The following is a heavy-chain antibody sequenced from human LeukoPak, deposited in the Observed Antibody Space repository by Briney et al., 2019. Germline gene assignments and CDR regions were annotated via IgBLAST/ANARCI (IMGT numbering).Heavy chain of an antibody. J-gene: IGHJ6*02. CDR3: AREVRRYDEAYYYYYGMDV. CDR2: IYTSGST. V-gene: IGHV4-4*07. D-gene: IGHD5-12*01. Sequence: SETLSLTCTVSGGSISSYYWSWIRQPAGKGLEWIGRIYTSGSTNYNPSLKSRVTISVDTSKNQFSLKLSSVTAADTAVYYCAREVRRYDEAYYYYYGMDVWGQGTTVTVSS. CDR1: GGSISSYY.